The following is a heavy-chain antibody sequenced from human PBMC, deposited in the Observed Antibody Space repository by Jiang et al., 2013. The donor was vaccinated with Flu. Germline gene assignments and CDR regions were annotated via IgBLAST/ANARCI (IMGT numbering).Heavy chain of an antibody. J-gene: IGHJ1*01. Sequence: LLKPSETLSLTCTVSGGSVSSGSYYWSWIRQPPGKGLEWIGYIYYSGSTNYNPSLKSRVTISVDTSKNQFSLKLSSVTAADTAVYYCAREVKGMHRIQHWGQGTLVTVSS. CDR2: IYYSGST. CDR3: AREVKGMHRIQH. D-gene: IGHD4-23*01. CDR1: GGSVSSGSYY. V-gene: IGHV4-61*01.